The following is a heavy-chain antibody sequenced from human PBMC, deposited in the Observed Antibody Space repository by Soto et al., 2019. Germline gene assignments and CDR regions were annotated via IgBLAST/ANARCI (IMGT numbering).Heavy chain of an antibody. CDR3: FQAEDGIRDVRTVSAFLRNRSSDL. Sequence: KGLEWEAVITYDGSNKYYADSVKGRFTISRDNCKNTLYLQMNSLRAEDTAVYFFFQAEDGIRDVRTVSAFLRNRSSDL. CDR2: ITYDGSNK. D-gene: IGHD3-10*02. J-gene: IGHJ2*01. V-gene: IGHV3-30-3*01.